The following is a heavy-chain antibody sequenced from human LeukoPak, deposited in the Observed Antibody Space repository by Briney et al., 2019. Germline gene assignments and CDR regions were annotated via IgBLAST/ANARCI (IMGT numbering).Heavy chain of an antibody. V-gene: IGHV3-64D*06. CDR3: VRGTGY. CDR1: GFTFSTYI. Sequence: GGSLRLSCSVSGFTFSTYIMHWVRQAPGKGLEYVSAISSNGDNTYYADSVKGRFTISRDNSKNTLYLQMSSLRADDTAVYYCVRGTGYWGQGTLVTISS. J-gene: IGHJ4*02. CDR2: ISSNGDNT.